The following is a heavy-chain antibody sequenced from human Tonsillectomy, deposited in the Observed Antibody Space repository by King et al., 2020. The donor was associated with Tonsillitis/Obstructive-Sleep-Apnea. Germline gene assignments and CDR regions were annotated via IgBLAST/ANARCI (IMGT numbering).Heavy chain of an antibody. CDR2: IWYDGSNK. Sequence: VQLVESGGGVVQPGRSLRLSCAASGFTFSSYGMHWVRQAPGKGLEWVAVIWYDGSNKYYADSVKGRFTISRDNSKNTLYLQMNSLRAEDTAVYYCAIGGAVTTGIDYWGQGTLVTVSS. V-gene: IGHV3-33*01. J-gene: IGHJ4*02. D-gene: IGHD4-17*01. CDR3: AIGGAVTTGIDY. CDR1: GFTFSSYG.